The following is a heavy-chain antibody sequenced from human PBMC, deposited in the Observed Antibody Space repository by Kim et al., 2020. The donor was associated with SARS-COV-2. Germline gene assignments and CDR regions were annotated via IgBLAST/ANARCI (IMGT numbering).Heavy chain of an antibody. V-gene: IGHV1-46*01. CDR1: GYTFINYY. CDR3: AREMRYTGTHTPGDGLDV. Sequence: ASVKVSCKASGYTFINYYIHWVRQAPGQGLEWLGIINPSAGTTVYSQEFQGRITMTRDTSTSTVNMELSSLRSRDTAIYYCAREMRYTGTHTPGDGLDVRGQGTTVSVSS. D-gene: IGHD1-20*01. J-gene: IGHJ6*02. CDR2: INPSAGTT.